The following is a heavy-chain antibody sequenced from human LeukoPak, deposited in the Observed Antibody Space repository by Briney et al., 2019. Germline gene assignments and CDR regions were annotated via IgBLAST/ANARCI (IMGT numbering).Heavy chain of an antibody. D-gene: IGHD5-12*01. CDR1: GYTFTSYG. J-gene: IGHJ4*02. V-gene: IGHV1-18*01. Sequence: ASVKVSCKASGYTFTSYGISWVRQAPGQGLEWMGWISVYNGNTKYAQKFQGRVTMTRDTSISTAYMELSRLRSDDTAVYYCARDDSGYDLDYWGQGTLVTVSS. CDR2: ISVYNGNT. CDR3: ARDDSGYDLDY.